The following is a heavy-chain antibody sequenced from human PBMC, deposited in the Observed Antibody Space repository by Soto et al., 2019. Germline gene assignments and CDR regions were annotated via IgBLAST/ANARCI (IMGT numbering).Heavy chain of an antibody. J-gene: IGHJ6*02. Sequence: QVQLVQSGAEVKKPGASVKVSCKASGYTFTSYGISWVRQAPGQGLEWMGWISAYNGNTNYAQKLQGRVTMTTDTSTSTAYMELRSLRSDDTAVYYCARDKRGSSHSYYYYYGMDVWGQGTTVTVSS. CDR2: ISAYNGNT. CDR1: GYTFTSYG. V-gene: IGHV1-18*01. D-gene: IGHD1-26*01. CDR3: ARDKRGSSHSYYYYYGMDV.